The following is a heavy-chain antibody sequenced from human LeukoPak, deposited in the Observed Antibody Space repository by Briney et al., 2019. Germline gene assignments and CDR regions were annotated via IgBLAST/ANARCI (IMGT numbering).Heavy chain of an antibody. CDR3: AQVFSSRNFPFDY. V-gene: IGHV3-23*01. Sequence: GGSLRLSCAASGFTFSTYGMSWVRQAPGEGLEWVPTISISGGGTYYADSVKGRFTISRDNSKNTVYLDMNGVRAEDTAVYYCAQVFSSRNFPFDYWGQGTQVTVSS. CDR1: GFTFSTYG. D-gene: IGHD3-10*01. J-gene: IGHJ4*02. CDR2: ISISGGGT.